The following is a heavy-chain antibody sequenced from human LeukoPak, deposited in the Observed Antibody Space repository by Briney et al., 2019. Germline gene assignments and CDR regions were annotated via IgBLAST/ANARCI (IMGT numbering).Heavy chain of an antibody. CDR1: GFTFSSYA. D-gene: IGHD1-26*01. CDR2: VRGSDAGT. CDR3: AKNRGGSYYSGSDY. J-gene: IGHJ4*02. V-gene: IGHV3-23*01. Sequence: PGGSLRLSCAASGFTFSSYAMNWVRQAPGKGLEWVSAVRGSDAGTSYADSVKGRFTIFRDNSKNTLYLQMNSLRAEDTAVYYCAKNRGGSYYSGSDYWGQGTLVTVSS.